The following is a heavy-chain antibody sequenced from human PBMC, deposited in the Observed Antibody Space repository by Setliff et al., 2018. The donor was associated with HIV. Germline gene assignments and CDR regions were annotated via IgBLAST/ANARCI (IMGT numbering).Heavy chain of an antibody. D-gene: IGHD3-10*01. V-gene: IGHV3-7*04. J-gene: IGHJ3*02. CDR1: GFTFCSSW. CDR3: ARDPAFGAFDI. CDR2: MNRDGREK. Sequence: GGSLRLSCAASGFTFCSSWMTWVRQAPGRGLEYVAGMNRDGREKLYADSVKGRFSISRDNAKKSLYLQMSSLRTEDTAVYFCARDPAFGAFDIWGQGTMVTVSS.